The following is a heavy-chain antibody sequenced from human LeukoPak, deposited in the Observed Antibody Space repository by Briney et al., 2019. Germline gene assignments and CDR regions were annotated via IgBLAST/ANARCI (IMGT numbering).Heavy chain of an antibody. D-gene: IGHD1-14*01. CDR2: ISHGRGYI. CDR1: GFTFSNSS. V-gene: IGHV3-21*01. J-gene: IGHJ3*02. Sequence: GGSLRLSCAASGFTFSNSSMNWVRQAPGKGLEWVSSISHGRGYIHYTDSVRGRFTISRDNAKNSLYLQMNSLSAEDTAVYYCASARDRRGEDAFDSWGQGTMVTVSS. CDR3: ASARDRRGEDAFDS.